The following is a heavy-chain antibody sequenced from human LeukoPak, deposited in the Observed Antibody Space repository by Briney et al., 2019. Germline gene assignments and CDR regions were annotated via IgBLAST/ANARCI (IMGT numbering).Heavy chain of an antibody. V-gene: IGHV1-2*02. CDR3: ARQAFRERGACGK. CDR1: GYIFTSYY. CDR2: INAIDGGT. J-gene: IGHJ4*02. Sequence: ASVKVSCKASGYIFTSYYMHWVRQAPGQGLEWMGWINAIDGGTHYAQKFQGRVAMTLDTSISTAYMELKGLIFNDTAVYFCARQAFRERGACGKWGQGTLVTISS. D-gene: IGHD1-1*01.